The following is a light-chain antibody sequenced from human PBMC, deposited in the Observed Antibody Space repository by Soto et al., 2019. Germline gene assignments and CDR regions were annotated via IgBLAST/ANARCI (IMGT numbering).Light chain of an antibody. CDR2: DAS. V-gene: IGKV3-11*01. Sequence: EVVLTQSPATLSLSPGERSNLSCRTSQSVSRTLAWYQQKSGQAPRLLIYDASNRATGIPTRFSGSGSGTDFTLTISSLEHEDFAVYYCQQRYNWPQTFGKGTKVEIK. J-gene: IGKJ1*01. CDR3: QQRYNWPQT. CDR1: QSVSRT.